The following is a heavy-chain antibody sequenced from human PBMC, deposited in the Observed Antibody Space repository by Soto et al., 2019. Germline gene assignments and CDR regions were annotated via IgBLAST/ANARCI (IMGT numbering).Heavy chain of an antibody. CDR2: INHNGST. CDR3: GRGRGYSNAWGSYYSGMDV. CDR1: GGSFSNYY. J-gene: IGHJ6*02. Sequence: PSETLSLTCAIYGGSFSNYYWNWIRKPPGKGLEWMGKINHNGSTNYSPSLKSRLTISVDTSKNQFSLKLIPVTAADTAVYFCGRGRGYSNAWGSYYSGMDVWGQGTTVTVSS. V-gene: IGHV4-34*01. D-gene: IGHD6-19*01.